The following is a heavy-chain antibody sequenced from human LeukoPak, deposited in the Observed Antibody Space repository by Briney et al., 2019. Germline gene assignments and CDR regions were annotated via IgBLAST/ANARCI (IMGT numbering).Heavy chain of an antibody. D-gene: IGHD1-1*01. CDR1: GFTFSSYA. Sequence: GGSLRLSCAASGFTFSSYAMSWVRLAPGKGLEWVSAISGSRCSTYYADSVKGRFTISRDNSKNTLYLQMNSLRAEDTAVYYCAKGQQNWYYYYMDVWGKGTTVTVSS. J-gene: IGHJ6*03. CDR3: AKGQQNWYYYYMDV. V-gene: IGHV3-23*01. CDR2: ISGSRCST.